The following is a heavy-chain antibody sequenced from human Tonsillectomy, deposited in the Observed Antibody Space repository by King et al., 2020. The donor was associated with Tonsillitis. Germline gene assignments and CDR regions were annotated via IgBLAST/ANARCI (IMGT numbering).Heavy chain of an antibody. CDR3: ARPTELGRDDAFDV. CDR1: GGSISSYY. D-gene: IGHD6-6*01. CDR2: IYYSGST. J-gene: IGHJ3*01. V-gene: IGHV4-59*01. Sequence: QLQESGPGLVKPSETLSLTCTVSGGSISSYYWSWIRQPPGKGLEWIGYIYYSGSTNYNPSLKSRVTISVDTSKNQFSLKLSSVTAADTAVYYCARPTELGRDDAFDVWGQGTMVTVSS.